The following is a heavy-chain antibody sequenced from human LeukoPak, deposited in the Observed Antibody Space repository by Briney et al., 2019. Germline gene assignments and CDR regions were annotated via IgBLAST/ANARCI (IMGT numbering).Heavy chain of an antibody. Sequence: GEFLKISCKGAGYSFSNYWIGWVRQMPGKGLEWMGIIYPGDSHTRYGPSFQGQVTISADKSISTAYLQWSSLKASDTAMYYCARLHFGSGNYPHPADYWGQGTLVTVSS. CDR1: GYSFSNYW. CDR3: ARLHFGSGNYPHPADY. CDR2: IYPGDSHT. J-gene: IGHJ4*02. D-gene: IGHD3-10*01. V-gene: IGHV5-51*01.